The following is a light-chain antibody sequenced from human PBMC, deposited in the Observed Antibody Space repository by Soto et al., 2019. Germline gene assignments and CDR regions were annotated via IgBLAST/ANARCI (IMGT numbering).Light chain of an antibody. J-gene: IGLJ2*01. V-gene: IGLV1-36*01. CDR3: AAWDDSLNGVV. CDR1: TSNIGDNP. Sequence: QSVLTQPPSISEAPRQRVTISCSGSTSNIGDNPVNWYQHLPGKAPKLLIYYDDLMPSGVSDRFSASKSGTSSSLAISGLQSEAEADYYCAAWDDSLNGVVFGGGTKLTVL. CDR2: YDD.